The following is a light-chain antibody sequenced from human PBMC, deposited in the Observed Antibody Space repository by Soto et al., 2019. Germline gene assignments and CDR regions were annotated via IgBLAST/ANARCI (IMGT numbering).Light chain of an antibody. V-gene: IGLV2-14*01. J-gene: IGLJ1*01. CDR3: SSYASSSTLHV. Sequence: QSALTQPASVSGSPGQSITISCTGTSSDVGGYNYVSWYQQHPGKAPKLIIYDVSNRPSGVSNRFSGSKSGNTASLTISGLQAEDETDDYYSSYASSSTLHVFGTGTKLTVL. CDR2: DVS. CDR1: SSDVGGYNY.